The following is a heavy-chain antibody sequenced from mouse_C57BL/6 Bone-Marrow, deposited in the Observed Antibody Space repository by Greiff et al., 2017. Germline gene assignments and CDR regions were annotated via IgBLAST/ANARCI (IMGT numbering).Heavy chain of an antibody. J-gene: IGHJ4*01. D-gene: IGHD2-5*01. CDR1: GFSLTSYG. CDR2: IWSGGST. CDR3: ASHSKSHYCAMDY. V-gene: IGHV2-4*01. Sequence: VQRVESGPGLVQPSQSLSITCTVSGFSLTSYGVHWVRQPPGKGLEWLGVIWSGGSTDYNAAFISRLSISKDTSKSQVFFKMNSLQADDTAIYFCASHSKSHYCAMDYWGQGPSVPVSS.